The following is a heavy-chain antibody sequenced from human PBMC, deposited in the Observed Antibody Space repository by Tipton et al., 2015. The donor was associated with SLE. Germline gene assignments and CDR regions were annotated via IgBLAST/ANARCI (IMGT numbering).Heavy chain of an antibody. CDR3: ARGLDSNWDYGDYSDY. D-gene: IGHD4-17*01. V-gene: IGHV4-34*01. CDR2: INYSGST. Sequence: GLVKPSETLSLTCAIFGGSFSDFYWSWIRQPPGNGLEWIGEINYSGSTNYNSSLKSRVTISVDSSKNQFSLKLSSVTAADTAVYYCARGLDSNWDYGDYSDYWGQRTLVTVSS. CDR1: GGSFSDFY. J-gene: IGHJ4*02.